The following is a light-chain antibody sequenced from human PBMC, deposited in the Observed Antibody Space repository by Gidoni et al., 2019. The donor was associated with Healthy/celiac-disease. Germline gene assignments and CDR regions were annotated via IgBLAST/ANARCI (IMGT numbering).Light chain of an antibody. CDR1: KWGDKY. CDR3: QAWDSSSVV. Sequence: SSELTQPPSVSVSPGQTASITCSGDKWGDKYACWYQQKPGQSPVLVIYQDSKRPSGIPEGFSGSNSGNTATLTISGTQAMDEADYYCQAWDSSSVVFGGGTKLTVL. V-gene: IGLV3-1*01. J-gene: IGLJ2*01. CDR2: QDS.